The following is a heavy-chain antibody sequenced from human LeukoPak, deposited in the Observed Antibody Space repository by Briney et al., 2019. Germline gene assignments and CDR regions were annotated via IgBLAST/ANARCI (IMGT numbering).Heavy chain of an antibody. CDR1: GFTFDDYA. CDR2: ISWNSGSI. V-gene: IGHV3-9*01. J-gene: IGHJ4*02. D-gene: IGHD6-13*01. Sequence: GRFLRLSCAASGFTFDDYAMHWVRQAPGKGLEWVSGISWNSGSIGYADSVKGRFTISRDNARNSLYLQMNSLRAEDTALYYCAKDFYVRAAAGPVDYWGQGTLVTVSS. CDR3: AKDFYVRAAAGPVDY.